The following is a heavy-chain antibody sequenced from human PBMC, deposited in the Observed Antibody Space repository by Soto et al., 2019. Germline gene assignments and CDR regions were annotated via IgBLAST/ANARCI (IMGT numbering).Heavy chain of an antibody. Sequence: GGSLRLSCAASGFTFSSYAMSWVRQAPGKGLEWVSAISGSGGSTYYADSVKGRFTISRDNSKNTLYLQMNSLRAEDTAVYYCAKDIGGSYYYYYYYMDVWGKGTTVTVSS. CDR1: GFTFSSYA. CDR2: ISGSGGST. D-gene: IGHD1-26*01. CDR3: AKDIGGSYYYYYYYMDV. J-gene: IGHJ6*03. V-gene: IGHV3-23*01.